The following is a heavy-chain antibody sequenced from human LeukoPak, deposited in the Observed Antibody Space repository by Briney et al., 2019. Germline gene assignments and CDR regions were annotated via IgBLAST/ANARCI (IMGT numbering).Heavy chain of an antibody. CDR2: IYYSGST. D-gene: IGHD6-13*01. CDR1: GGSHSSGGYY. CDR3: ARAYSSSWYYFDY. J-gene: IGHJ4*02. V-gene: IGHV4-31*03. Sequence: PSETLSLTRTVSGGSHSSGGYYGGWTRQHPGMGLEWIGYIYYSGSTYYNPSLKSRVTISVDTSKNQFSLKLSSVTAADTAVYYCARAYSSSWYYFDYWGQGTLVTVSS.